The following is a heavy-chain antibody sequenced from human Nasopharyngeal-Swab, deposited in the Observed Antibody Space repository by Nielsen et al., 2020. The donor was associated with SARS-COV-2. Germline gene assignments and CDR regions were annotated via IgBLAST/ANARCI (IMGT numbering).Heavy chain of an antibody. V-gene: IGHV3-23*01. D-gene: IGHD1-14*01. Sequence: GETLKISCAASGFTFSSYAMSWVRQAPGKGLEWVSAISGSGGSTYYADSVKGRFTISRDNSKNTLYLQMNSLRAEDTAVYYCAKGRNPIYWGQGTLVTVSS. J-gene: IGHJ4*02. CDR3: AKGRNPIY. CDR1: GFTFSSYA. CDR2: ISGSGGST.